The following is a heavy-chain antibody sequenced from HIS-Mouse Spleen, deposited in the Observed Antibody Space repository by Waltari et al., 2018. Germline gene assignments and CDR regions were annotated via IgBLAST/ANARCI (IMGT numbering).Heavy chain of an antibody. D-gene: IGHD3-10*01. J-gene: IGHJ4*02. CDR1: TGYY. CDR3: ARDRRDYYGSGSYYIGGDYYFDY. Sequence: QVQLVQSGAEVKKPGATGYYMHWVRQAPGQGLDWMDWIKPNSGGTNDAHEFRGRGTITRDTSISTAYVELRRLRSDDTAVYYCARDRRDYYGSGSYYIGGDYYFDYWGQGTLVTVSS. CDR2: IKPNSGGT. V-gene: IGHV1-2*07.